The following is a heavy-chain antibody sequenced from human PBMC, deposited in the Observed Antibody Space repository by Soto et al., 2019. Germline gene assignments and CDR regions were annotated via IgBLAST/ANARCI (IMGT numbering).Heavy chain of an antibody. CDR2: IFHTGSA. CDR3: ARHIAVSGTRGFDH. D-gene: IGHD2-21*01. V-gene: IGHV4-4*02. J-gene: IGHJ4*02. Sequence: QVPLQESGPGLMKPSGTLSLTCAVSGGSITSNWWSWVRQPPGKGLEWIAEIFHTGSANYNPSLMSRLTISMDKYKNHLSLNLNSVTAADTAVYYCARHIAVSGTRGFDHWGQGTLVTVSS. CDR1: GGSITSNW.